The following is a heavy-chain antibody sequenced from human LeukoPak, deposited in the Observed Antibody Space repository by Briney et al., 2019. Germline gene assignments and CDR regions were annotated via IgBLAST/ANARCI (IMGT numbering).Heavy chain of an antibody. CDR2: IIPILGIA. CDR3: ATGHHRYCSSTSCPHWFDH. D-gene: IGHD2-2*01. Sequence: SVKVSCKASGGTFSSYTISWVRRAPGQGLEWMGRIIPILGIANYAQKFQGRVTITADKSTSTAYMELRSLRSEDTAVYSCATGHHRYCSSTSCPHWFDHWGQGTLVTVSS. J-gene: IGHJ5*02. V-gene: IGHV1-69*02. CDR1: GGTFSSYT.